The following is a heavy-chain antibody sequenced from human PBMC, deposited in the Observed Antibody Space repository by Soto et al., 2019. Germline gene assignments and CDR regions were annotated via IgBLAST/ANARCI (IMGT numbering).Heavy chain of an antibody. CDR3: ARKVSSGWYIDY. CDR2: VNHSGST. Sequence: SETLSLTCAVYGGSFSGYYLSWIRQPPGKGLEWIGEVNHSGSTNYNPSLRSRVTISVDTSKNQFSLKLSSVTAADTAIYYCARKVSSGWYIDYWGRGTLVTVSS. CDR1: GGSFSGYY. V-gene: IGHV4-34*01. D-gene: IGHD6-19*01. J-gene: IGHJ4*02.